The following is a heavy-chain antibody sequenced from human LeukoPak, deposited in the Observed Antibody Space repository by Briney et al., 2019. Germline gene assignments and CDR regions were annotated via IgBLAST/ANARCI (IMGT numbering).Heavy chain of an antibody. J-gene: IGHJ4*02. CDR3: ATIEAVRFHY. Sequence: GGSLRLSCVASDFTFSNYWMSWVRQAPGKGLEWVGNLKQDGSEIYYLDSVKGRFTISRDNTKNSLYLQMNSLRAEDTAVYYCATIEAVRFHYWGQGTLVTVSS. CDR2: LKQDGSEI. D-gene: IGHD4-17*01. V-gene: IGHV3-7*01. CDR1: DFTFSNYW.